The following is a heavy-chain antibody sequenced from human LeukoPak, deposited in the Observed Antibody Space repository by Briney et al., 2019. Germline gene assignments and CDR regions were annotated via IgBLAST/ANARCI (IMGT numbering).Heavy chain of an antibody. Sequence: GGSLRLSCEAPGFTFSTYGMRWVRQAPGKGLEWVSAISCCGSSTYYADSVKGRVTISRDNSKNTLYLQVNSLRVEDTAVYYCAKDRLGAMMYFDFWGQGTLVTVSS. CDR3: AKDRLGAMMYFDF. CDR1: GFTFSTYG. J-gene: IGHJ4*02. D-gene: IGHD1-26*01. V-gene: IGHV3-23*01. CDR2: ISCCGSST.